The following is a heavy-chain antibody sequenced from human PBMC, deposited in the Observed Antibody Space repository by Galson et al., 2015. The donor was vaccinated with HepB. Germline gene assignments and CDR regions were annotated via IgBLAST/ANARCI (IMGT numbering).Heavy chain of an antibody. V-gene: IGHV4-59*01. CDR2: IYYSGST. Sequence: LSLTCTVSGGSISSYYWSWIRQPPGKGLEWIGYIYYSGSTNYNPSLKSRVTISVDTSKNQFSLKLSSVTAADTAVYYCARVGGSGWGYFDYWGQGTLVTVSS. D-gene: IGHD6-19*01. CDR3: ARVGGSGWGYFDY. CDR1: GGSISSYY. J-gene: IGHJ4*02.